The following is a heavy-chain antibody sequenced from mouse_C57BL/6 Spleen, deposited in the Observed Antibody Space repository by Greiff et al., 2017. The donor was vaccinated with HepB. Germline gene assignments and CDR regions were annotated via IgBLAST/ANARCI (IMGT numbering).Heavy chain of an antibody. CDR1: GFTFSDYG. D-gene: IGHD4-1*01. V-gene: IGHV5-17*01. CDR3: ARTGTEAMDY. CDR2: ISSGSSTI. Sequence: EVQLVESGGGLVKPGGSLKLSCAASGFTFSDYGMHWVRQAPEKGLEWVAYISSGSSTIYYADTVKGRFTISRDNAKNTLFLQVTSLRSEDAAMYDCARTGTEAMDYWGQGTSVTVSS. J-gene: IGHJ4*01.